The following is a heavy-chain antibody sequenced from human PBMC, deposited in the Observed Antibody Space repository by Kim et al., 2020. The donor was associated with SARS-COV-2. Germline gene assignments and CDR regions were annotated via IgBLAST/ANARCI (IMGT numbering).Heavy chain of an antibody. CDR2: ISGSGRST. CDR3: ASGGDYLPFDS. V-gene: IGHV3-23*01. J-gene: IGHJ4*02. Sequence: GGSLRLSCVASGFTFSDYAMNWVRQTPGNGLEWVSAISGSGRSTYYADSVKGRFTISRDNSKNTLYLQMTGLRAADTAVYFCASGGDYLPFDSWGQGILVTVSS. CDR1: GFTFSDYA. D-gene: IGHD4-17*01.